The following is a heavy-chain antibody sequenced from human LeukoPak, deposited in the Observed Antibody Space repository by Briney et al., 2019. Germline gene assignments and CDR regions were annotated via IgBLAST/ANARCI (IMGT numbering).Heavy chain of an antibody. V-gene: IGHV1-8*03. D-gene: IGHD6-13*01. CDR1: GYTFTSYD. CDR3: ARGVCSSWYSYWFDP. Sequence: ASVKVSCKASGYTFTSYDINWVRQAPGQGLEWMGWMNPNRGNTGYAQKFQGRVTITRNTSISTAYMELSSLRAQETAVYYCARGVCSSWYSYWFDPWGQGTLVTVSS. CDR2: MNPNRGNT. J-gene: IGHJ5*02.